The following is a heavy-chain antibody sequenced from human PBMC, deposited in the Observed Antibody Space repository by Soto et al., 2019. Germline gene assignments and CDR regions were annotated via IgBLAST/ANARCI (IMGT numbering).Heavy chain of an antibody. D-gene: IGHD5-18*01. CDR2: IYYSGST. V-gene: IGHV4-59*08. Sequence: SETLSLTCTVSGGSISSYYWSWIRQPPGKGLEWIGYIYYSGSTNYNPSLKSRVTISVDTSKNQFSLKLSSVTAADTAVYYCASYSYGYTFYDYWGQGTPVTVSS. J-gene: IGHJ4*02. CDR3: ASYSYGYTFYDY. CDR1: GGSISSYY.